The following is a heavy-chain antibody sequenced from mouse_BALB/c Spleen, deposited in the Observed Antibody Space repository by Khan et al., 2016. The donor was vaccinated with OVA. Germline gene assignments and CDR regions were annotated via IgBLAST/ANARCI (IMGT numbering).Heavy chain of an antibody. CDR1: GYTFTSYW. CDR2: TNPTNGRT. CDR3: ARSKKIVATYFDF. J-gene: IGHJ2*01. V-gene: IGHV1S81*02. D-gene: IGHD1-1*01. Sequence: QVQLQQSGAELVKAGASVKMSCKASGYTFTSYWMHWVKQRLGQGLEWFAETNPTNGRTYYNEKFKSKDTLTVDKSSSQAYMLLHGPTFDDSSVYSCARSKKIVATYFDFWGQGTTLTVSS.